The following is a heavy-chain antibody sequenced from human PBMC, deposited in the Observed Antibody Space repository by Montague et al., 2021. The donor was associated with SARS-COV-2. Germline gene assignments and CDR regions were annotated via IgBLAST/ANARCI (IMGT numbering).Heavy chain of an antibody. CDR3: ARHRKDYDILTGYSTSFYYDMDV. J-gene: IGHJ6*02. D-gene: IGHD3-9*01. CDR1: GGSNSRYY. V-gene: IGHV4-59*08. Sequence: SETLSLTCTVSGGSNSRYYWSWIRQPPGKGLEWIGYVSDSGSDYNPSLKSRVSISVDTSKKLLSLSLSSVTAAGTAIYYCARHRKDYDILTGYSTSFYYDMDVWGQGTTVTVSS. CDR2: VSDSGS.